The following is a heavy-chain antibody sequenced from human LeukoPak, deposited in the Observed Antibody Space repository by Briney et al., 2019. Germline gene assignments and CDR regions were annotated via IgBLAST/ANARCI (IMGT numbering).Heavy chain of an antibody. CDR3: ASEALGYCSGGSCYDY. J-gene: IGHJ4*02. CDR2: INPNSGGT. D-gene: IGHD2-15*01. CDR1: GYTFTGYY. V-gene: IGHV1-2*02. Sequence: GASVKVSCKASGYTFTGYYMHWVRQAPGPGLEWMGWINPNSGGTNYAQKFQGRVTMTRDTSISTAYMELSRLRSDDTAVYYCASEALGYCSGGSCYDYWGQGTLVTVSS.